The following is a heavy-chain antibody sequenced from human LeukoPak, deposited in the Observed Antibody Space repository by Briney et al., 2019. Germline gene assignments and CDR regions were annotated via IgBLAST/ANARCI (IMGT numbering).Heavy chain of an antibody. D-gene: IGHD3-9*01. CDR2: ISYSGNT. V-gene: IGHV4-31*03. Sequence: PSETLSLTCTVSGGSFSTGGYYWTWIRQHPGKGLEWIGYISYSGNTYYNPSLKSRVTISLDTSKNQFSLNLNSVTAADTAVYYCATGRSIRYFDYWGQGTLLSVS. CDR3: ATGRSIRYFDY. J-gene: IGHJ4*02. CDR1: GGSFSTGGYY.